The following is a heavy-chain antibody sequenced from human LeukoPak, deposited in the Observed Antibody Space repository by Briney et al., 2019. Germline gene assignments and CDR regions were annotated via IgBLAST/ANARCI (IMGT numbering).Heavy chain of an antibody. J-gene: IGHJ4*02. CDR2: IYYSGST. CDR1: GGSISSGGYY. D-gene: IGHD3-9*01. Sequence: PSETLSLTCAVSGGSISSGGYYWSWIRQHPGKGLEWIGYIYYSGSTYYNPSLKSRVTISVDTSKNQFSLKLSSVTAADTAVYYCARVPRLGTFDYWGQGTLVTVSS. CDR3: ARVPRLGTFDY. V-gene: IGHV4-31*11.